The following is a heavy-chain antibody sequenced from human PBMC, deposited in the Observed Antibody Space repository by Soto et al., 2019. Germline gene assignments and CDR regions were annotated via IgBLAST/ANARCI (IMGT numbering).Heavy chain of an antibody. V-gene: IGHV4-30-2*01. CDR2: IYHSGST. Sequence: QLQLQESGSGLVKPSQTLSLTCAVSGGSISSGGYSWSWIRQPPGKGLEWIGYIYHSGSTYYNPSLKSRVTISVDMSKNQFALKPNSVAAADTAVYYCARVAYTSSWYDYWGQGTLVTVSS. CDR1: GGSISSGGYS. CDR3: ARVAYTSSWYDY. J-gene: IGHJ4*02. D-gene: IGHD6-13*01.